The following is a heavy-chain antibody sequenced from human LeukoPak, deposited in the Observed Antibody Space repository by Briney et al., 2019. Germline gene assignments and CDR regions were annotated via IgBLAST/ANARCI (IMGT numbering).Heavy chain of an antibody. CDR1: GFPFSDYG. D-gene: IGHD3-16*01. J-gene: IGHJ4*02. V-gene: IGHV3-30*18. CDR2: ISHDGSNK. CDR3: AKVRWGSDNALDS. Sequence: GGSLRLSCAASGFPFSDYGTYWVRQAPGKGLEWLAVISHDGSNKYYADSVKGRITISRDNSMNTLYLQMNSLRAEDTAVYYCAKVRWGSDNALDSWGQGTLVTVSS.